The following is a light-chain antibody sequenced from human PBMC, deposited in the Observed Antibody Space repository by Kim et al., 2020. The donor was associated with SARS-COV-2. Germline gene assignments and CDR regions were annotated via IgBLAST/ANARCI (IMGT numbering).Light chain of an antibody. V-gene: IGKV2-30*02. J-gene: IGKJ2*01. CDR2: EVS. Sequence: DVVLTQSPLSLPVTLGQPASISCRSSQSVVHSSGNTYLNWFQQRPGQSPRRLIYEVSNRDSGVPDRFSGSGSGPDFTLKISRVEAEDVAVYYCMQGTHWPYTFGQGTKLEI. CDR3: MQGTHWPYT. CDR1: QSVVHSSGNTY.